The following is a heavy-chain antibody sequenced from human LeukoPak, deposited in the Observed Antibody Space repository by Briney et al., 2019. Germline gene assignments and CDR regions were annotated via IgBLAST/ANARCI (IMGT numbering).Heavy chain of an antibody. D-gene: IGHD3-22*01. CDR1: GFTFSKYW. Sequence: GGSLRLSCAASGFTFSKYWMHWVRQVPGKGLVWVSLINGDGSTTNYADFVKGRFTISRDNAKNTLSLQVNSLRAEDTAVYYCATWNYYDSRGYYTFGYWGQGTLVTVSS. CDR3: ATWNYYDSRGYYTFGY. V-gene: IGHV3-74*01. CDR2: INGDGSTT. J-gene: IGHJ1*01.